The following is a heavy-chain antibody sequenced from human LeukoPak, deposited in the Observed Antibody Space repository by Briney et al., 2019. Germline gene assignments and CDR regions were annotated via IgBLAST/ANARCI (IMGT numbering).Heavy chain of an antibody. CDR1: GFTLNSYT. J-gene: IGHJ4*02. D-gene: IGHD4-23*01. V-gene: IGHV3-23*01. CDR2: ISGSGDRT. CDR3: AKGGRVTTAGTRYKHYFDY. Sequence: GGSLRLSCAASGFTLNSYTMNWVRQAPGKGLEWVSVISGSGDRTYYTDSVKGRFTISRDNSKNTLYLQINSLRVEDTAVYYCAKGGRVTTAGTRYKHYFDYWGQGTLVTVSS.